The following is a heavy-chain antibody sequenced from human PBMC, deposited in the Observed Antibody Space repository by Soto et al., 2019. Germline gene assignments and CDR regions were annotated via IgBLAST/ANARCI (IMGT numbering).Heavy chain of an antibody. CDR1: GFTFSSYW. J-gene: IGHJ4*02. V-gene: IGHV3-74*01. CDR3: ARDDSSGHFDY. Sequence: GGSLRLSCAASGFTFSSYWMHWVRQAPGKGLVWVSRINSDGSSTSYADSLKGRFTISRDNAKNTLYLQMNSLRAEDTAVYYCARDDSSGHFDYWGQGTLVTVSS. CDR2: INSDGSST. D-gene: IGHD3-22*01.